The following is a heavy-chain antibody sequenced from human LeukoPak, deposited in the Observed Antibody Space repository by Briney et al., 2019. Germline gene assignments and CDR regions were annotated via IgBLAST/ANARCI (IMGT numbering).Heavy chain of an antibody. CDR3: ARDRIYDYIWGSYRDDAFDI. Sequence: PSETLSLTCAVYGGSFSGYYWSWIRQPPGKGLEWIGEINHSGSTNYNPSLKSRVTMSVDTSKNQFSLKLSSVTAADTAVYYCARDRIYDYIWGSYRDDAFDIWGQGTMVTVSS. CDR2: INHSGST. D-gene: IGHD3-16*02. CDR1: GGSFSGYY. J-gene: IGHJ3*02. V-gene: IGHV4-34*01.